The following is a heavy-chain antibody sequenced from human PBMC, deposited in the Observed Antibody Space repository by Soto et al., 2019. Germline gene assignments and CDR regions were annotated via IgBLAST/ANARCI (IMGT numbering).Heavy chain of an antibody. CDR1: GGTFSSYT. D-gene: IGHD2-8*01. V-gene: IGHV1-69*02. CDR2: IIPILGIA. CDR3: AGVSRNDWYFDL. J-gene: IGHJ2*01. Sequence: QVQLVQSGAEVKKPGSSVKVSCKASGGTFSSYTISWVRQAPGQGLEWMGRIIPILGIANYAQKFQGRVTITADKSTSTAYMELSSLRSEDTAVYYCAGVSRNDWYFDLWGRGTLVTVSS.